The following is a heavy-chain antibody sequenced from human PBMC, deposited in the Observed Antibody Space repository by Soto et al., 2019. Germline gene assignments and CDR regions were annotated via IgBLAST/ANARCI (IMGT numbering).Heavy chain of an antibody. CDR2: INQDGGVT. CDR1: GFTFISSF. D-gene: IGHD6-19*01. Sequence: GSLRLSCVASGFTFISSFMGWIRQAPGKGLEWVANINQDGGVTYYVDSVEGRFTISRDNTKDSLYLQMNSLRGEDTAIYHCARYYRGSGRYFFDYWGQGTPVTAPQ. J-gene: IGHJ4*02. CDR3: ARYYRGSGRYFFDY. V-gene: IGHV3-7*03.